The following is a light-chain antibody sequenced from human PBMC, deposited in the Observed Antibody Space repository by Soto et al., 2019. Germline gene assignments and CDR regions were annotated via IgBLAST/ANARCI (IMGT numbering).Light chain of an antibody. CDR2: PAS. Sequence: AIRMTQSPSSLSASTGDRVTITCRASQGISSYLAWYQQKPGKAPKLLIYPASTLQSGVPSRFSGSGSGTDFTLTISSLEPEDFAVYYCQQRSNWLFTFGGGTTVEIK. CDR1: QGISSY. CDR3: QQRSNWLFT. J-gene: IGKJ4*01. V-gene: IGKV1-8*01.